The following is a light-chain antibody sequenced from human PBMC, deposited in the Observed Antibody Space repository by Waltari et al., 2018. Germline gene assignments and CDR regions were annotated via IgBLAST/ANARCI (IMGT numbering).Light chain of an antibody. J-gene: IGLJ3*02. CDR1: SSTIGSHY. CDR2: RND. CDR3: VAWDDSLSATV. V-gene: IGLV1-47*01. Sequence: QSVLTQPPSASGTPGQRVTISCSGSSSTIGSHYSYWYQHLPGTAPKLLIYRNDQRPSGVPDRFSGSKSGTSASLAISELRSEDEADYYCVAWDDSLSATVFGGGTKLTVL.